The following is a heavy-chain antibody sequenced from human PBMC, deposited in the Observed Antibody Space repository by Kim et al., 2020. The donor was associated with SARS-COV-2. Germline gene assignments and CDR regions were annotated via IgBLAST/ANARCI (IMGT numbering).Heavy chain of an antibody. CDR2: ISGSGVST. D-gene: IGHD5-12*01. CDR3: AKDSFTVMATITAYPAIDQ. Sequence: GGSLRLSCVASGFTFSSFAMSWVRQAPGKGLEWVSAISGSGVSTYYADSGQGRFTISRDNSKNTLFLQMNSLRAEDTAVYYCAKDSFTVMATITAYPAIDQWGQGTLVTVSS. CDR1: GFTFSSFA. J-gene: IGHJ4*02. V-gene: IGHV3-23*01.